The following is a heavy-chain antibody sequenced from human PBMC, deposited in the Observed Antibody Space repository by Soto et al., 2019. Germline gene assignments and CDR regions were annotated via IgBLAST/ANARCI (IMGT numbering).Heavy chain of an antibody. CDR1: GFTFSSYA. CDR3: ARDSPIGPAYYFDY. CDR2: ISYDGSNK. J-gene: IGHJ4*02. V-gene: IGHV3-30-3*01. Sequence: QVQLVESGGGVVQPGRSLRLSCAASGFTFSSYAMHWVRQAPGKGLEWVAVISYDGSNKYYADSVKGRFTISRDNSKNTLYLQMNSLRAEDTAVYYCARDSPIGPAYYFDYWGQGTLVTVSS.